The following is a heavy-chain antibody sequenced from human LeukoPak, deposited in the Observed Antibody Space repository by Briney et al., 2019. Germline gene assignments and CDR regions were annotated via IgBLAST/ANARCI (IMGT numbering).Heavy chain of an antibody. V-gene: IGHV3-21*01. D-gene: IGHD6-13*01. J-gene: IGHJ6*03. CDR1: GFTFSSYS. CDR3: ARDPAAAETNYYMDV. CDR2: ISSSSYI. Sequence: PGGSPRLSCAASGFTFSSYSMNWVRQAPGKGLEWVSSISSSSYIYYADSVKGRFTISRDNAKNSLYLQMNSLRAEDTAVYYCARDPAAAETNYYMDVWGKGTTVTVSS.